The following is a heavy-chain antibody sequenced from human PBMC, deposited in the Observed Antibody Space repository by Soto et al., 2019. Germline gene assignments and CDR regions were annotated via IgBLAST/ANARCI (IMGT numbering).Heavy chain of an antibody. CDR1: GYSFTSYW. J-gene: IGHJ4*02. CDR3: ARPPYSGSYYYFDH. D-gene: IGHD1-26*01. CDR2: IYPSDSDT. V-gene: IGHV5-51*01. Sequence: ESLKISCKGSGYSFTSYWIGWVRQMPGKGLVWMGIIYPSDSDTKYSPSFQGQVTISADKSINTAYLQWSSLKASDTAMYYCARPPYSGSYYYFDHWGQGTLVTVSS.